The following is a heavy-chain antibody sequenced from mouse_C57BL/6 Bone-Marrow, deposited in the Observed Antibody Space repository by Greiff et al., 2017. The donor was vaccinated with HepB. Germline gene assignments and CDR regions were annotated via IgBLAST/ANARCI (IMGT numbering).Heavy chain of an antibody. CDR3: ARHEGLRSLEGAMDY. Sequence: VQLQESGPGLVAPSQSLSITCTVSGFSLTSYGVHWVRQPPGKGLEWLVVIWSDGSTTYNSALKSRLSISKDNSKSQVFLKMNSLQTDDTAMYYCARHEGLRSLEGAMDYWGQGTSVTVSS. D-gene: IGHD1-1*01. J-gene: IGHJ4*01. CDR1: GFSLTSYG. V-gene: IGHV2-6-1*01. CDR2: IWSDGST.